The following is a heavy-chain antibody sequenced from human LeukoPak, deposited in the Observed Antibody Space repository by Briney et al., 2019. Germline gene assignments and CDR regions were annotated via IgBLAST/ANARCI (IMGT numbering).Heavy chain of an antibody. J-gene: IGHJ6*02. CDR1: GFTFSSYS. CDR2: ISSSSSYI. Sequence: GSLRLSCAASGFTFSSYSMNWVRQAPGKELEWVSSISSSSSYIYYADSVKGRFTISRDNAKNSLYLQMNSLRAEDTAVYYCAREGCGGDCYSYYYYGMDVWGQGTTVTVSS. V-gene: IGHV3-21*01. D-gene: IGHD2-21*02. CDR3: AREGCGGDCYSYYYYGMDV.